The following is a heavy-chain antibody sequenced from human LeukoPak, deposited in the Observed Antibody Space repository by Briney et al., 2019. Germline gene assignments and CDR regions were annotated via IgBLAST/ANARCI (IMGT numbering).Heavy chain of an antibody. CDR1: GGSISSSTYY. Sequence: PSETLSLTCTVSGGSISSSTYYWGWIRQPPGKGLEWIGSYTGSTDYNPSLKSRVAISVDASKSQISLRLSSVTAADTAVYYCARHGPTRKQWPVGYYFDYWGQGTLVTVSS. D-gene: IGHD6-19*01. J-gene: IGHJ4*02. CDR3: ARHGPTRKQWPVGYYFDY. CDR2: YTGST. V-gene: IGHV4-39*01.